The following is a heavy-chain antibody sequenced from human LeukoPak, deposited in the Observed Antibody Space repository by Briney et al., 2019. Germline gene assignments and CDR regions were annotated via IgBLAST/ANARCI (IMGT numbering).Heavy chain of an antibody. CDR1: GFTFSSYS. V-gene: IGHV3-21*01. CDR2: ISSSSSYI. Sequence: PGGSLRLSCAASGFTFSSYSMNWVRQAPGKGPEWVSSISSSSSYIYYADSVKGRFTISRDNAKNSLYLQMNSLRAEDTAVYYCARDKLVRGGVNWFDPWGQGTLVTVSS. CDR3: ARDKLVRGGVNWFDP. J-gene: IGHJ5*02. D-gene: IGHD3-10*01.